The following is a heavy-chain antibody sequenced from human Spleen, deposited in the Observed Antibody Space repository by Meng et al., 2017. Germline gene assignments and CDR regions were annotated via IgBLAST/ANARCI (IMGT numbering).Heavy chain of an antibody. V-gene: IGHV4-34*01. CDR1: GGSFSDYY. D-gene: IGHD4-11*01. J-gene: IGHJ4*02. Sequence: QVNGQQWGSGLLRLPRTLSLTCVVSGGSFSDYYWSWIRQPPGKGLEWIGEINHSGSTNYNPSLESRATISVDTSQNNLSLKLSSVTAADSAVYYCARGPTTMAHDFDYWGQGTLVTVSS. CDR3: ARGPTTMAHDFDY. CDR2: INHSGST.